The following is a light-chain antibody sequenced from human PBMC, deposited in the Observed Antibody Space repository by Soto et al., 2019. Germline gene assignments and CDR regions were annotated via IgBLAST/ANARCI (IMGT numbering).Light chain of an antibody. CDR1: QTISTW. Sequence: DIPMTQSPSTLSASVGDRVIITCRASQTISTWLAWYQQKPGKAPKLLIYEASSLESGVPSRFSGSGSGTEFTLTISSLQPDDFATYYCQQYNGNWWTFGQGTKVEVK. J-gene: IGKJ1*01. CDR2: EAS. CDR3: QQYNGNWWT. V-gene: IGKV1-5*03.